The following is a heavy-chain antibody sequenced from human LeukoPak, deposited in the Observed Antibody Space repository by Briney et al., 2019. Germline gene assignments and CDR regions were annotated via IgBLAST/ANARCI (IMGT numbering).Heavy chain of an antibody. CDR3: ARDKGYYDSSSSYYYGMDV. J-gene: IGHJ6*02. CDR1: GFTFSSYW. D-gene: IGHD3-22*01. CDR2: IKQDGSEK. V-gene: IGHV3-7*01. Sequence: GGSLRLSCAASGFTFSSYWMSWVRQAPGKGLEWVANIKQDGSEKYYVDSVKGRFTISRDNAKNSLYLQMNSLRAEDTAVYYCARDKGYYDSSSSYYYGMDVWGRGTTVTVSS.